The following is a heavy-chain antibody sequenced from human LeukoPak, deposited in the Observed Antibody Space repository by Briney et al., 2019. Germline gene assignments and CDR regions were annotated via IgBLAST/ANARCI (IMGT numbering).Heavy chain of an antibody. CDR2: INWNGGST. D-gene: IGHD1-26*01. J-gene: IGHJ6*03. CDR3: AKSGNYYYYLDV. Sequence: PGGSLRLSCAASGFTFDDYGMSWVRQAPGKGLEWVSGINWNGGSTGYADSVKGRFTISRDNAKNSLYLQMNSLRVEDTALYYCAKSGNYYYYLDVWGKGTTVTVSS. V-gene: IGHV3-20*04. CDR1: GFTFDDYG.